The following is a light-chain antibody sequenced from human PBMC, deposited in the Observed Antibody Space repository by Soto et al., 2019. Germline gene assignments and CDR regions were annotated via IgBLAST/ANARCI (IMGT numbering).Light chain of an antibody. CDR2: SNN. Sequence: QSVLTQAPSASGTPGQRVTISCSGSSSNIGSNTVNWYQQLPGTAPKLLIYSNNERPSGVPDRFSGSKSGTSASLAISGLQSEDEADFYCAAWDDSLNAYVIGTGKKVTDL. CDR3: AAWDDSLNAYV. V-gene: IGLV1-44*01. CDR1: SSNIGSNT. J-gene: IGLJ1*01.